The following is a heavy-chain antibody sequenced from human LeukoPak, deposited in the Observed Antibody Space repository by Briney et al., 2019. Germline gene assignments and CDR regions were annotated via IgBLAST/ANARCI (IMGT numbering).Heavy chain of an antibody. CDR3: AKRGVVIRVILVGFHKEAYYFDS. V-gene: IGHV3-23*01. J-gene: IGHJ4*02. CDR2: ISDRGSRT. CDR1: GITLSNYG. Sequence: GGSLRLSCAVSGITLSNYGMSWVRQAPGKGLEWVAGISDRGSRTNYADSVKGRFTISTDHPKNTLYLKMNSLRAEDTAVYFCAKRGVVIRVILVGFHKEAYYFDSWGQGALVTVSS. D-gene: IGHD3-22*01.